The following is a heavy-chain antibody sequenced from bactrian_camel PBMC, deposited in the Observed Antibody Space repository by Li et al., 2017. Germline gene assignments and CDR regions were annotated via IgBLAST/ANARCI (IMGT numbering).Heavy chain of an antibody. CDR3: AADWGSYNGYAYPY. D-gene: IGHD3*01. J-gene: IGHJ4*01. CDR2: VYGDGRRA. V-gene: IGHV3-2*01. CDR1: GFTFSSYY. Sequence: HVQLVESGGGLVQPGGSLGLSCAASGFTFSSYYVSWVRQAPGKGLEWVSSVYGDGRRANCADSVKGRFTISRDNAKNTLYLQMNSLKPEDTAMYYCAADWGSYNGYAYPYWGQGTQVTVS.